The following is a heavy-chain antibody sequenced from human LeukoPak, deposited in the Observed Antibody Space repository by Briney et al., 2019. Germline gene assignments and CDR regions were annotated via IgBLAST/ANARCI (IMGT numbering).Heavy chain of an antibody. CDR1: GFTFSDYY. Sequence: GGSLRLSCAASGFTFSDYYMSWVRQAPGKGLEWVSYISSSGSTIYYADAVRGGFTITGKNAKKSLYLQMHSLRAEDPAVYYCPSSLRHSDAFDIWGQGTMVTVSS. J-gene: IGHJ3*02. CDR2: ISSSGSTI. CDR3: PSSLRHSDAFDI. V-gene: IGHV3-11*01.